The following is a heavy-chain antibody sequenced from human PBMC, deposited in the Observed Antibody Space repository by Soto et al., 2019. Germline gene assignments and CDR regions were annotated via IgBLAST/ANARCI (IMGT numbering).Heavy chain of an antibody. CDR2: INHSGST. D-gene: IGHD3-10*01. V-gene: IGHV4-34*01. Sequence: QVQLQQWGAGLLKPSETLSLTCAVYGGSFRGYHWSWIRQPPGKGLEWIGEINHSGSTNYHPSLKSRVTISLDTSKHQFSLKLSSVTAADTAVYYCARWVTMVRGLTANYYYYYMDVWGKGTTVNVSS. J-gene: IGHJ6*03. CDR1: GGSFRGYH. CDR3: ARWVTMVRGLTANYYYYYMDV.